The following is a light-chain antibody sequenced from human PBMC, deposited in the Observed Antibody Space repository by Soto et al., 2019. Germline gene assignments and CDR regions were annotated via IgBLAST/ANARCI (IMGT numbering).Light chain of an antibody. CDR1: SGDVGGY. CDR3: SSHAGSNTWV. V-gene: IGLV2-8*01. J-gene: IGLJ3*02. Sequence: QSALTQPPSASGSPGQSVTISCTGTSGDVGGYVSWYQQHPGKAPKLLIYEVIKRPSGVPNRFSGSKSGNTASLTVSGLQAEYEGDYYCSSHAGSNTWVFGGGTKLTVL. CDR2: EVI.